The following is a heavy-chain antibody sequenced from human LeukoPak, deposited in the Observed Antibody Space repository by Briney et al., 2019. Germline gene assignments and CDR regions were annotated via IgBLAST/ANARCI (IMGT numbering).Heavy chain of an antibody. J-gene: IGHJ4*02. CDR3: ARLDASSAHFSGSFPDY. V-gene: IGHV4-39*01. Sequence: SETLSLTCTVSGGSITNSDYFWGWIRQPPGKGLEWIGNVDYSGRTHYNPSLMGRVTIYADNSKNQFSLKLRSVTAADTAVYYCARLDASSAHFSGSFPDYWGQGTLVTVSS. D-gene: IGHD3-10*01. CDR2: VDYSGRT. CDR1: GGSITNSDYF.